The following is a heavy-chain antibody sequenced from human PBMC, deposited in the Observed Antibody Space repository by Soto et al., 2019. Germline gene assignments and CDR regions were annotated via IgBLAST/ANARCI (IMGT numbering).Heavy chain of an antibody. CDR3: ARDRGSYALDY. D-gene: IGHD1-26*01. J-gene: IGHJ4*02. V-gene: IGHV1-18*01. CDR1: GYTFTRYG. CDR2: TSAYNGNT. Sequence: QVQLVQSGAEVKKPGASVKVSCKASGYTFTRYGTSWVRQAPGQGLEWRGWTSAYNGNTNYEQKLQGRVTMTTDTSTSTAYMEVRSLRSDDPVVYYCARDRGSYALDYWGQGTLVTVSS.